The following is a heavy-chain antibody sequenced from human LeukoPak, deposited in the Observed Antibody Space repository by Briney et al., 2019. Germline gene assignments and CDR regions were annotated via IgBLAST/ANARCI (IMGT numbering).Heavy chain of an antibody. CDR1: GGSISSSTYY. V-gene: IGHV4-39*01. J-gene: IGHJ6*03. Sequence: QASETLFLTCTVSGGSISSSTYYWGWIRQPPGKGLEWIGSIYYSGSTYSNPSLKSRVTISVDTSENQFSLELSSVTAADTAVYYCARLAAAGTYYIDVWGKGTTVTVSS. CDR2: IYYSGST. CDR3: ARLAAAGTYYIDV. D-gene: IGHD6-13*01.